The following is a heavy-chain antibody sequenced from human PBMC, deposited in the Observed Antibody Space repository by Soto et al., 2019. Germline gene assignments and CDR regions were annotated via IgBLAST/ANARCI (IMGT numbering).Heavy chain of an antibody. Sequence: SDTLSLTCAVYRGSFSVYYWSWIRQPPGKGLEWIGEINESGSTNYNPSLKSRVTISVDTSKNQFSLKLSSMIAADTAVYYCARDGGSDFLAGPYYFAYWGQGTLVTVSS. J-gene: IGHJ4*02. CDR3: ARDGGSDFLAGPYYFAY. CDR1: RGSFSVYY. V-gene: IGHV4-34*01. D-gene: IGHD3-9*01. CDR2: INESGST.